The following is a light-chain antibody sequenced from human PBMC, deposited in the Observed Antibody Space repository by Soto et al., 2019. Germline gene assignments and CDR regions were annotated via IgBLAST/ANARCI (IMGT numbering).Light chain of an antibody. V-gene: IGKV1-5*01. CDR1: QGISSW. CDR3: QQYNAYSYT. J-gene: IGKJ2*01. Sequence: DIQMTQSPSTLSASVGDRVTITCRASQGISSWLAWYQQKPGEAPNLLIYDAFTLESGVPSRFSGSGSGTEFSLTISSLQPDDFATYYCQQYNAYSYTFGQGTKLEL. CDR2: DAF.